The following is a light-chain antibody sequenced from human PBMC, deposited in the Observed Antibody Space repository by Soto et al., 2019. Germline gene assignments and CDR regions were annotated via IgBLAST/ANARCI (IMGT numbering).Light chain of an antibody. CDR2: ANN. CDR1: SSNIGAGYE. V-gene: IGLV1-40*01. J-gene: IGLJ3*02. Sequence: QSVLTQPPSVSGAPGQRVTISCSGGSSNIGAGYEVHWYQHLPGTAPKLLIYANNNRPSGVPDRFSGSKSGTSASLAITGLQAEDETDYYCQSYDTSLSALVFGGGTKLTVL. CDR3: QSYDTSLSALV.